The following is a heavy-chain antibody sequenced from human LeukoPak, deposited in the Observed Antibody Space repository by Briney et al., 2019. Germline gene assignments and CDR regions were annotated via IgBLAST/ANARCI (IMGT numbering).Heavy chain of an antibody. CDR2: INHSGST. D-gene: IGHD3-10*01. V-gene: IGHV4-34*01. Sequence: MPSETLSLTCAVYGGSFSGHYWSWIRQPPGKGLEWIGEINHSGSTNYNPSLKSRVTISVDTSKKQFSLKLSSVTAADTAVYYCARRYGSGSRFAHYYYYYYMDVWGKGTTVTISS. CDR1: GGSFSGHY. CDR3: ARRYGSGSRFAHYYYYYYMDV. J-gene: IGHJ6*03.